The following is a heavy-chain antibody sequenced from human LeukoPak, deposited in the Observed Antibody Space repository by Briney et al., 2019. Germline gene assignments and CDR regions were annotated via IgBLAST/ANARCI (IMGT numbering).Heavy chain of an antibody. CDR3: AKALGSYYYDTIEY. Sequence: PRGSLRLSCAASGFTFSSYSMNWVRQAPGKGLEWVSSISNSGNYIYYADSLKGRFTISRDNAKNSVYLQMSSLTAEDTAVYYCAKALGSYYYDTIEYWGQGTLVTVSS. CDR1: GFTFSSYS. J-gene: IGHJ4*02. D-gene: IGHD3-22*01. V-gene: IGHV3-21*01. CDR2: ISNSGNYI.